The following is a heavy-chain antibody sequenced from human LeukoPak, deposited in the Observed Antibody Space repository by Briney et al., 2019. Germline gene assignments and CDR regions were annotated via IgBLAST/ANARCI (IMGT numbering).Heavy chain of an antibody. CDR2: ISWNSGSI. Sequence: SLRLSCAASGFTFSSYGMHWVRQAPGKGLEWVSGISWNSGSIGYADSVKGRFTISRDNAKNSLYLQMNSLRAEDTALYYCAKDLLGVTTDWGQGTLVTVSS. V-gene: IGHV3-9*01. J-gene: IGHJ4*02. D-gene: IGHD4-17*01. CDR1: GFTFSSYG. CDR3: AKDLLGVTTD.